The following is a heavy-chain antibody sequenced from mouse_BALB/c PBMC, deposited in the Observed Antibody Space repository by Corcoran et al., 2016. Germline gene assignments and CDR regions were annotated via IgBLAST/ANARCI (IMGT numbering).Heavy chain of an antibody. V-gene: IGHV1-84*02. CDR2: IYPGSGNT. D-gene: IGHD1-1*01. Sequence: QIQLQQSGPELVKPGASVKISCKASGYTFTDYYINWVKQKPGQGLEWIGWIYPGSGNTKYNEKFKGKATLTVDTSSSTAYMQLSSPTSEDTAVYCCAHGSTWYFDVWGAGTAVTVSS. CDR1: GYTFTDYY. J-gene: IGHJ1*01. CDR3: AHGSTWYFDV.